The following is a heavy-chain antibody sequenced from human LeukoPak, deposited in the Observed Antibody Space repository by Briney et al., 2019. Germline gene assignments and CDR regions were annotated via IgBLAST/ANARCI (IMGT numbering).Heavy chain of an antibody. CDR1: GGSISSGSYY. CDR3: ARVYGDYFWYFDL. V-gene: IGHV4-61*02. D-gene: IGHD4-17*01. J-gene: IGHJ2*01. CDR2: IYTSGST. Sequence: PSETLSLTCTVSGGSISSGSYYWSWIRQPAGKGLEWIGRIYTSGSTNYNPSLKSRVTISVDTSKNQFSLKLSSVTAADTAVYYCARVYGDYFWYFDLWGRGTLVTVSS.